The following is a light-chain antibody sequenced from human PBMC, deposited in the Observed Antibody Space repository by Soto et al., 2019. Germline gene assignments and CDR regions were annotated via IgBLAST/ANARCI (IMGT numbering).Light chain of an antibody. Sequence: TLSLSPGESASLSCRALQSVSSSYLAWYQQTPGQAPRLLIYGASSRATGIPDRFSGSGSGTDFTLTISSLEPEDVAVYDCQQDWTSPPRTSGQGTNVDVK. J-gene: IGKJ1*01. CDR2: GAS. CDR3: QQDWTSPPRT. CDR1: QSVSSSY. V-gene: IGKV3-20*01.